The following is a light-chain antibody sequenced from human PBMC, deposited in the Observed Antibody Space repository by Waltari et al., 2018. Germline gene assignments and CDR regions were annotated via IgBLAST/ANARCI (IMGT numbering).Light chain of an antibody. J-gene: IGKJ1*01. Sequence: DIVMTQSPATLSVSPGERATLSCRASQSISSRLAWYQQKPGQAPRLLIYDASTRATGIPAMFSGSGSGTEFTLTISSLQSEDFAVYYCQQYNGWPPWTFGQGTKVEIK. CDR3: QQYNGWPPWT. V-gene: IGKV3-15*01. CDR1: QSISSR. CDR2: DAS.